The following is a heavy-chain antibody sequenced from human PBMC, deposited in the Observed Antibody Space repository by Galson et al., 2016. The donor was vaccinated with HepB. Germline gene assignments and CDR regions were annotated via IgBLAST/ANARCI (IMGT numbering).Heavy chain of an antibody. CDR1: GFTLSRSA. CDR3: AKPKVNYYGLDV. CDR2: ISGSAIST. D-gene: IGHD3-22*01. J-gene: IGHJ6*02. Sequence: SLRLSCAASGFTLSRSAMTWVRQAPGKGLEWVSGISGSAISTYYADSVKGRFTISRDNSKNTLYLQMDSLRAGDTAVYYCAKPKVNYYGLDVWGLGTTVTVSS. V-gene: IGHV3-23*01.